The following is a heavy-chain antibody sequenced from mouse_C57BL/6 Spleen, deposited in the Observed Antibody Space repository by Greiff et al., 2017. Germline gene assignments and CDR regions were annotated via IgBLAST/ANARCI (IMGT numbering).Heavy chain of an antibody. CDR3: ARGRLGDYFDY. D-gene: IGHD4-1*01. V-gene: IGHV1-75*01. CDR1: GYTFTDYY. J-gene: IGHJ2*01. Sequence: QVQLQQSGPELVKPGASVKISCKASGYTFTDYYINWVKQRPGQGLEWIGWIFPGSGSTYYNEKFKGKATLTVDNSSSTAYMLRSSLTSDDSAVYFCARGRLGDYFDYWGQGTTLTVSS. CDR2: IFPGSGST.